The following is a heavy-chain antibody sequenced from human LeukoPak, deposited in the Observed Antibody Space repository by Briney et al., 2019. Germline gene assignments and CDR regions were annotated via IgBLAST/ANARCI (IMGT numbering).Heavy chain of an antibody. CDR2: INHSGST. D-gene: IGHD3-10*01. CDR3: ARRWFGEPFIY. CDR1: GGSFNGYY. Sequence: PSETLSLTCAVYGGSFNGYYWSWIRQPPGKGLEWIGEINHSGSTNYNPSLKSRVTMSVDTSKIQFSLNLTSVTAADTVVYYCARRWFGEPFIYWGQGTLVTVSS. V-gene: IGHV4-34*01. J-gene: IGHJ4*02.